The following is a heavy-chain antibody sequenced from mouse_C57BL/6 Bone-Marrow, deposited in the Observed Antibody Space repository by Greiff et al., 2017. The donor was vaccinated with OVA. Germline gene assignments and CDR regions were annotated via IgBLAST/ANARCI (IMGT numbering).Heavy chain of an antibody. CDR1: GYSFTGYF. CDR3: ARSGDYDVHWYFDV. D-gene: IGHD2-4*01. Sequence: VHVKQSGPELVKPGDSVKISCKASGYSFTGYFMNWVMQSHGKSLEWIGRINPYNGDTFYNQKFKGKATLTVDKSSSTAHMELRSLTSEDSAVYYCARSGDYDVHWYFDVWGTGTTVTVSS. CDR2: INPYNGDT. V-gene: IGHV1-20*01. J-gene: IGHJ1*03.